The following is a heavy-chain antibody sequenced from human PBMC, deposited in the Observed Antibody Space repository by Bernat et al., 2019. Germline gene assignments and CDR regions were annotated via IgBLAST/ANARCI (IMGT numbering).Heavy chain of an antibody. Sequence: QLQLQESGPGLVKPSETLSLTCTVSGGPISSSSYYWGWIRQPPGKGLAWIGRIYYSGSTYYNPSLKSRVTITVDTSKNQFSLKLSSVTAADTAVYYCAGYYDFWSGPSDYWGQGTLVTVSS. CDR2: IYYSGST. J-gene: IGHJ4*02. CDR1: GGPISSSSYY. V-gene: IGHV4-39*01. D-gene: IGHD3-3*01. CDR3: AGYYDFWSGPSDY.